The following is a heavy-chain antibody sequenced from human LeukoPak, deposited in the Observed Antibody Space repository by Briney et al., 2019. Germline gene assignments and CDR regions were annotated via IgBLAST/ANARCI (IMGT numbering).Heavy chain of an antibody. J-gene: IGHJ4*02. Sequence: GGSLRLSCAASGFTFSSYSMNWVRQAPGKGLEWVSSISSGSSYIYYADSVKGRFTISRDNAKNSLYLQMNSLRAEDTAVYYCARDSYNWNDVGSWSDYWGQGTLVTVSS. CDR1: GFTFSSYS. CDR2: ISSGSSYI. D-gene: IGHD1-1*01. V-gene: IGHV3-21*01. CDR3: ARDSYNWNDVGSWSDY.